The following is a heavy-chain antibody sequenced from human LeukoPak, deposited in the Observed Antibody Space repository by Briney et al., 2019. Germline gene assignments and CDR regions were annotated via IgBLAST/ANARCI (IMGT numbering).Heavy chain of an antibody. J-gene: IGHJ4*02. CDR1: GFTFSSYS. D-gene: IGHD5-12*01. CDR2: ISSSSSYI. V-gene: IGHV3-21*01. Sequence: GGSLRLSCAASGFTFSSYSMNWVRQAPGKGLEWVSSISSSSSYIYYADSVKGRFTISRDNAKNSLYLQMNSLRAEDTAVYYYARVGYSGYDGDFDYWGQGTLVTVSS. CDR3: ARVGYSGYDGDFDY.